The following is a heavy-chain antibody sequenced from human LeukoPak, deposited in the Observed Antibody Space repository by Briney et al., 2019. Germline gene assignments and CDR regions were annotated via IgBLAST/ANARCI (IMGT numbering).Heavy chain of an antibody. D-gene: IGHD3-10*01. CDR2: IYHSGST. V-gene: IGHV4-38-2*02. J-gene: IGHJ4*02. CDR3: ARVSGAGSYQHFDY. CDR1: GYSISSVYY. Sequence: SETLSLTCIVSGYSISSVYYWGWIRQPPGKGLEWIGSIYHSGSTYYNPSLKSRVTISVDTSKNQFSLKLSSVTAADTAVYYCARVSGAGSYQHFDYWGQGTLVTVSS.